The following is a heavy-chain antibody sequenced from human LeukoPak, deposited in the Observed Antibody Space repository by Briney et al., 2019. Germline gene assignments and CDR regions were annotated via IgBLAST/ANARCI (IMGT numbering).Heavy chain of an antibody. V-gene: IGHV3-30*02. J-gene: IGHJ6*04. Sequence: GGSLRLSCAASGFTFSSYGMHWVRQAPGKGLEWVAFIRYDGSNKYYADSVKGRFTISRDNSKNTLYLQMNSLRAEDTAVCFCAKSTRAVMAMMDVWGKGTTVTVSS. D-gene: IGHD3-16*01. CDR3: AKSTRAVMAMMDV. CDR2: IRYDGSNK. CDR1: GFTFSSYG.